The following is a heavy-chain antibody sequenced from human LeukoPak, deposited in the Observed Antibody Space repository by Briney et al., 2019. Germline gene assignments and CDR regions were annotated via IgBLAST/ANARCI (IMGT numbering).Heavy chain of an antibody. Sequence: SQTVSLTCTVSGGSISSGSYYWSWIRQPAGKGLEWIGRIYTSGSTNYNPSLKSRVTISVDTSKNQFSLKLSSVTAADTAVYYCARVHSGSGSYYFLGASGFYPYYYYYGMDVWGQGTTVTVSS. CDR1: GGSISSGSYY. D-gene: IGHD3-10*01. CDR2: IYTSGST. V-gene: IGHV4-61*02. CDR3: ARVHSGSGSYYFLGASGFYPYYYYYGMDV. J-gene: IGHJ6*02.